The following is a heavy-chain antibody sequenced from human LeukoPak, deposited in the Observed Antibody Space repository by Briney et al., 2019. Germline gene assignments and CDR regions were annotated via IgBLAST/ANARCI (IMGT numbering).Heavy chain of an antibody. J-gene: IGHJ4*02. CDR2: IRSRGNTDAT. Sequence: GGSLKLSCAASGFTFSGSDMHWVRQASGKGLEWVGRIRSRGNTDATEYAASVKGRFTISRDESKNTAYLQMNSLKTEDTAVYYCTSGISVVFDYWGQGALVTVSS. CDR1: GFTFSGSD. V-gene: IGHV3-73*01. CDR3: TSGISVVFDY. D-gene: IGHD1-26*01.